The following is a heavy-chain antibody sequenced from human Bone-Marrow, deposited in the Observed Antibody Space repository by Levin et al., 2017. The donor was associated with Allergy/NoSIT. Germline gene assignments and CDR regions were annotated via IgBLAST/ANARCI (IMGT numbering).Heavy chain of an antibody. Sequence: PGGSLRLSCAASGFTFDDYAMHWVRQAPGKGLEWVSSISWNSGSIDYADSVKGRFTISRDNAKNSLYLQMNSLRAEDTALYYCTKDTRFRESSLYGWYFDRWGRGTLVIVSS. CDR2: ISWNSGSI. J-gene: IGHJ2*01. CDR1: GFTFDDYA. V-gene: IGHV3-9*01. D-gene: IGHD3-16*02. CDR3: TKDTRFRESSLYGWYFDR.